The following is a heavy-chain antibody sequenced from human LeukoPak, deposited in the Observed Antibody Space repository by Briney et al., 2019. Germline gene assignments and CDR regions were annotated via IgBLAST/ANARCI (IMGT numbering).Heavy chain of an antibody. CDR1: GGSISSGGYS. D-gene: IGHD4-4*01. Sequence: SETLSLTCAVSGGSISSGGYSWSWIRQPPGKGLEWIGYIYHSGSTYYNPSLRSRVTISVDRSKNQFSLKLSSVTAADTAVYYCARGSTVTTFCFDYWGQGTLVTVSS. CDR2: IYHSGST. V-gene: IGHV4-30-2*01. J-gene: IGHJ4*02. CDR3: ARGSTVTTFCFDY.